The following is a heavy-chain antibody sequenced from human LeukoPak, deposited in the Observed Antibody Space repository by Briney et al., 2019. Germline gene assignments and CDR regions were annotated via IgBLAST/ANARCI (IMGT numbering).Heavy chain of an antibody. J-gene: IGHJ4*02. Sequence: GGSLRLSCAASGFTFSSYEMNWVRQAPGKGLEWVSYISSSGSTIYYADYVKGRFTISRDNAKTSLFLQMNSLRAEDTAVYYCARGGISGWSFFDSCGQGTLVTVSS. D-gene: IGHD6-19*01. CDR2: ISSSGSTI. V-gene: IGHV3-48*03. CDR1: GFTFSSYE. CDR3: ARGGISGWSFFDS.